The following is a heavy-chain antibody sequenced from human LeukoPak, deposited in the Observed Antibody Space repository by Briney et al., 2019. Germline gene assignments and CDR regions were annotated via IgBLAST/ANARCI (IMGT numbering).Heavy chain of an antibody. V-gene: IGHV3-23*01. D-gene: IGHD2-2*01. CDR2: ISGIGDSA. CDR3: AKLRSSSCYEPFDS. CDR1: GFTFSSFA. J-gene: IGHJ4*02. Sequence: GRSLRLSCAASGFTFSSFAMSWVRQPPGNGLEWGSDISGIGDSAYYAASVKGGFTISRDNSKTTLYLQRNSLRPEDTAVYYCAKLRSSSCYEPFDSRGQGTLVTVSS.